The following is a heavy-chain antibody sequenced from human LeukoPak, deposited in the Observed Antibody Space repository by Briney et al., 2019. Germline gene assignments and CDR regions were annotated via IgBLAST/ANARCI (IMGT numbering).Heavy chain of an antibody. Sequence: PGGSLRLSCAASGFTFSSYAMSWVRQAPGKGLEWVSAISGSGGSTYYADSVKGRFTISRDNSKNTLYLQMNSLRAEDTAVYYCAKDRGFGDYVLGPFDYWGQGTLVTVSS. V-gene: IGHV3-23*01. D-gene: IGHD3-16*01. CDR1: GFTFSSYA. CDR2: ISGSGGST. CDR3: AKDRGFGDYVLGPFDY. J-gene: IGHJ4*02.